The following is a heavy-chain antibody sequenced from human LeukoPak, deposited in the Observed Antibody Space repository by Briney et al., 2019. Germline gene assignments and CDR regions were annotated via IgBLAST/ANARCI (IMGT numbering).Heavy chain of an antibody. CDR2: TYYRSKWYN. CDR1: GDSLSINNAA. D-gene: IGHD6-19*01. CDR3: ASGSVVAGTDCCFDP. J-gene: IGHJ5*02. V-gene: IGHV6-1*01. Sequence: SQTRSLTCALSGDSLSINNAAWDWIRQSPSRGLEWLGRTYYRSKWYNDSAVSVSSRITISPETSKNRFFLQLKSVTHEDAAVYYCASGSVVAGTDCCFDPWGQGTLVTVSS.